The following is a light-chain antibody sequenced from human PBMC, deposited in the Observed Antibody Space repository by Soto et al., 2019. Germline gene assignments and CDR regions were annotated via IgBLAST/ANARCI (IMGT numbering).Light chain of an antibody. CDR3: QQYISSPLT. CDR2: GAS. Sequence: EIVLTQSPGTLSLSPGERATLSCRASQSVSNNYLAWYQQKPGQAPRLVIYGASNRATGIPDRFSASGSGTDFTLTSSRLEPEDFAVYYCQQYISSPLTFGQGTKVDIK. V-gene: IGKV3-20*01. J-gene: IGKJ1*01. CDR1: QSVSNNY.